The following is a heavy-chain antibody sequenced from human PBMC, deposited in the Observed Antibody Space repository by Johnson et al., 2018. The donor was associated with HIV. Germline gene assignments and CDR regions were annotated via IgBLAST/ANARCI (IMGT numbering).Heavy chain of an antibody. CDR3: VKGVVGAEDVFDI. CDR1: GFTVSSNY. CDR2: IYSGGST. J-gene: IGHJ3*02. Sequence: VQLVESGGGLVQPGGSLRLSCAASGFTVSSNYMNWVRQAPGKGLEWVSIIYSGGSTYYADSVKGRFTISRDSSKNTVYLQMNNLRAEDTAVYYCVKGVVGAEDVFDIWGQGTMVTVSS. D-gene: IGHD1-26*01. V-gene: IGHV3-66*01.